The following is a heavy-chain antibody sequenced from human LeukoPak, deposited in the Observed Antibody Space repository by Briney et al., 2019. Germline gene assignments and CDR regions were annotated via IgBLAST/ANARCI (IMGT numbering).Heavy chain of an antibody. V-gene: IGHV4-59*01. CDR1: GGSIGSYY. D-gene: IGHD3-22*01. Sequence: KPSETLSLTCTVSGGSIGSYYWSWIRQPPGKGLEWIGYVSYRGSTNYNPSLKSRVTISVDASKNQFSLNLRSVTAADTAVYYCAREYSSFEYWGQGILVTVSS. CDR2: VSYRGST. CDR3: AREYSSFEY. J-gene: IGHJ4*02.